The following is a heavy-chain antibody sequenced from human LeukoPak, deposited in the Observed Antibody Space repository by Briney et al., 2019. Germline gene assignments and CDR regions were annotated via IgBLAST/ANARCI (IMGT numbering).Heavy chain of an antibody. J-gene: IGHJ4*02. V-gene: IGHV3-23*01. CDR3: AKADSSGYYPLDY. CDR2: ISGSGGST. D-gene: IGHD3-22*01. CDR1: GFIFSSYA. Sequence: GGSLRLSCAASGFIFSSYAMSWVRQAPGKGLEWVSAISGSGGSTYYADSVKGRFTISRDNSKNTLYLQMNSLRAEDTAVYYCAKADSSGYYPLDYWGQGTLVTVSS.